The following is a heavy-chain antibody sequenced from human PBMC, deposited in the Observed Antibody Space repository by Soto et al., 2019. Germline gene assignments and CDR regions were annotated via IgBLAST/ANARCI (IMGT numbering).Heavy chain of an antibody. D-gene: IGHD6-19*01. J-gene: IGHJ4*02. Sequence: QVQLVQSGAEVKKPGASVKVSCQASGFTFTRYGISWVRQAPGQGLEWMGWISAFNGDTKYAQRLQGRVSMTTDTSTDTAHMELRSLRSDDTAVYYCARDSPSSGLLGTNYWGQGTLVSVSS. CDR1: GFTFTRYG. CDR2: ISAFNGDT. CDR3: ARDSPSSGLLGTNY. V-gene: IGHV1-18*01.